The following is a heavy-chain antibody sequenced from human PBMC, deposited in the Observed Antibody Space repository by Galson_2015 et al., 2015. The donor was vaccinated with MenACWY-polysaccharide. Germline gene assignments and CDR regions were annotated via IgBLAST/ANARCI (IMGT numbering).Heavy chain of an antibody. D-gene: IGHD1-26*01. CDR3: AKREARNSRPFDL. V-gene: IGHV3-30*18. J-gene: IGHJ4*02. CDR2: ITYDGSDQ. CDR1: GFTFSSYG. Sequence: SLRLSCAASGFTFSSYGMHWVRQAPGKGLEWVTYITYDGSDQNYARSVKGRFTISRDNSKSMLYLQMDSLRAEDTAVYHCAKREARNSRPFDLWGQGALVTVSS.